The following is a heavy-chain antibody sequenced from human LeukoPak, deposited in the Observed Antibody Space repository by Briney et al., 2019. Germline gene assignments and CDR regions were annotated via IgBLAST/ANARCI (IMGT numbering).Heavy chain of an antibody. CDR2: ISGSGGST. CDR3: AKVARRWGLLRRAYYFDY. CDR1: GFTFSSYA. Sequence: GGSLRLSCAASGFTFSSYAMSWVRQAPGKGLEWVSAISGSGGSTYYADSVKGRFTISRDNSKNTLYLQMNSLRAEDTAVYYCAKVARRWGLLRRAYYFDYWGQGTLVTVSS. D-gene: IGHD1-26*01. V-gene: IGHV3-23*01. J-gene: IGHJ4*02.